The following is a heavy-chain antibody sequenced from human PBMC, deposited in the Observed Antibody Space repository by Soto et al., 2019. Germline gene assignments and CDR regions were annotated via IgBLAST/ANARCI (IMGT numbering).Heavy chain of an antibody. Sequence: GESLRLSCAASGFTFSSNWMSWVRQAPGKGLEWVANIKQDGREKYYVDSVKGRFTISRDNSKNSLYLKMNSLRAEDAALYYCVRDKAWSWGSGCAFDIWGQGTMVTVSS. D-gene: IGHD7-27*01. CDR3: VRDKAWSWGSGCAFDI. CDR2: IKQDGREK. CDR1: GFTFSSNW. J-gene: IGHJ3*02. V-gene: IGHV3-7*03.